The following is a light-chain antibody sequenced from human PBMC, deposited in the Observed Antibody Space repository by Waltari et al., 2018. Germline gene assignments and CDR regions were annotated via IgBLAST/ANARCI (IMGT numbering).Light chain of an antibody. CDR3: QTWGTDIRGV. V-gene: IGLV4-69*01. J-gene: IGLJ3*02. CDR1: SGHSSNA. Sequence: QLVLTQSPSVSASLGASVKLTCTLSSGHSSNAIAWHQQQPEKGPRYLRKVNSDGSHRKGDGIPDRFSGSSSGAERYLTISSLQSEDEADYYCQTWGTDIRGVFGGGTKLTVL. CDR2: VNSDGSH.